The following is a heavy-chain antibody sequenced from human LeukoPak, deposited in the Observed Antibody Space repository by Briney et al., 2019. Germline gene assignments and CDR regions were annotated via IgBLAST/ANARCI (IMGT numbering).Heavy chain of an antibody. CDR3: ARDSSSWYEGTSDY. D-gene: IGHD6-13*01. V-gene: IGHV3-7*01. J-gene: IGHJ4*02. CDR1: GFTFSSYW. Sequence: GGSLRLSCAASGFTFSSYWMSWVRQAPGKGLEWVANIKQDGSEKYYVDSVKGRFTISRDNAKNSLYLQMNSLRAEDAAVYYCARDSSSWYEGTSDYWGQGTLVTVSS. CDR2: IKQDGSEK.